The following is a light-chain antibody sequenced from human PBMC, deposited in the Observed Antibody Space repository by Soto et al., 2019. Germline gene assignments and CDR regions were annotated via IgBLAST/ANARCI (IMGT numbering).Light chain of an antibody. Sequence: IVLTQSPGTLSLSPVERTTLSCRASQSVSSNFLDWYQQKPGQAPRLLIYGASSRATGIPDRFSGSGSGTDFTLTISRLEPEDFAVYYCQQYETSPRTFGQGTKVDIK. CDR2: GAS. J-gene: IGKJ1*01. CDR1: QSVSSNF. V-gene: IGKV3-20*01. CDR3: QQYETSPRT.